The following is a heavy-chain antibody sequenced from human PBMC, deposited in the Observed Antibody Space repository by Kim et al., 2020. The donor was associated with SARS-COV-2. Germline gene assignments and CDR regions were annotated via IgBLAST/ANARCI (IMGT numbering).Heavy chain of an antibody. J-gene: IGHJ4*01. V-gene: IGHV3-30*03. Sequence: GGSLRLSCAASGFTFSSYGMHWVRQAPGKGLEWVAVISYDGSNKYYADSVKGRFTISRDNSKNTLYLQMNSLRAEDTAVYYCASNRNYYGWGRYILDYWG. CDR2: ISYDGSNK. CDR3: ASNRNYYGWGRYILDY. D-gene: IGHD3-10*01. CDR1: GFTFSSYG.